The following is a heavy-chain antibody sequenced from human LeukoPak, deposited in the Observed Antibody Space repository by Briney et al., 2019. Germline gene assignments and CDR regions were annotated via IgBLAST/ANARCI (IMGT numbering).Heavy chain of an antibody. D-gene: IGHD5-12*01. CDR3: ARPRMVAKTRWFDP. Sequence: PSETLSLTCTVSGGSISSSSYYWGWIRQPPGKGLEWIGCIYYSGSTYYNPSLKSRVTISVDTSKNQFSLKLSSVTAADTAVYYCARPRMVAKTRWFDPWGQGTLVTVSS. V-gene: IGHV4-39*01. CDR1: GGSISSSSYY. CDR2: IYYSGST. J-gene: IGHJ5*02.